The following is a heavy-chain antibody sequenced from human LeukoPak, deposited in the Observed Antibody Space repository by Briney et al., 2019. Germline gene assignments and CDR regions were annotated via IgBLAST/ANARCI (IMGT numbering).Heavy chain of an antibody. CDR3: ARERYDYIWGSYSH. Sequence: PGGSLRLSCAASGFSVSSNYMSWVRQAPGKRLEWVSVIYSGGSTYYADSVKGRFTISRDNSKNTLYLQMNSLRAEDTAVYYCARERYDYIWGSYSHWGQGTLVTVSS. CDR1: GFSVSSNY. D-gene: IGHD3-16*01. CDR2: IYSGGST. V-gene: IGHV3-53*01. J-gene: IGHJ4*02.